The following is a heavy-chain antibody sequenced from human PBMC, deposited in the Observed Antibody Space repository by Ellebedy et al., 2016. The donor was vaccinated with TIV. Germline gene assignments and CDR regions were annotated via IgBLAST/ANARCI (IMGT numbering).Heavy chain of an antibody. Sequence: GESLKISCAASGFTFDDYGMSWVRQAPGKGLEWVSGISWNGGSIGYADSVKGRFTISRDNAKRSLYLQMNSLRVEDTALYHCARGASGTYYYYYMNVWGKGTTVTVSS. J-gene: IGHJ6*03. V-gene: IGHV3-20*01. D-gene: IGHD1-26*01. CDR3: ARGASGTYYYYYMNV. CDR1: GFTFDDYG. CDR2: ISWNGGSI.